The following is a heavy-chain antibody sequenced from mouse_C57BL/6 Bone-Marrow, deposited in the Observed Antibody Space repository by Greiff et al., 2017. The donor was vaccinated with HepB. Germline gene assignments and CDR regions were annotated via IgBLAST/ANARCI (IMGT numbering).Heavy chain of an antibody. Sequence: EVQVVESGGGLVKPGGSLKLSCAASGFTFSSYTMSWVRQTPEKRLEWVATISGGGGNTYYPDSVKGRFTISRDNAKNTLYLQMSSLRSEDTALYYCASKFITTVVYWYFDVWGTGTTVTVSS. D-gene: IGHD1-1*01. CDR3: ASKFITTVVYWYFDV. CDR2: ISGGGGNT. CDR1: GFTFSSYT. V-gene: IGHV5-9*01. J-gene: IGHJ1*03.